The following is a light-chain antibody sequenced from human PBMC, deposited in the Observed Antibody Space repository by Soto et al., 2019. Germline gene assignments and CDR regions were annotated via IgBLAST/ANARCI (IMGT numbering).Light chain of an antibody. V-gene: IGLV1-44*01. CDR3: STWDHSLNGLV. Sequence: HSVLTQPPSASGTPGQRVTISCSGSSSNIGRNTVNWYQQLPGTAPKLLIYSNDQRPSGVPDRFSGSKSGTSASLAISGLRSEDEADYFCSTWDHSLNGLVFGGGTKLTVL. CDR2: SND. J-gene: IGLJ2*01. CDR1: SSNIGRNT.